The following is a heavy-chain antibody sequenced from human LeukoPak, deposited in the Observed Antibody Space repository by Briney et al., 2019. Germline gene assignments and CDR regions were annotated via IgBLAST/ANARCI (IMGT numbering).Heavy chain of an antibody. Sequence: GGSLRLSCAASGFTFSSYWMHWVRQAPGKGLVWVSSISSSSSYIYYADSVKGRFTISRDNAKNSLSLQMNSLRVEDTALYYCVRGPHYGAYTDYFDYWGRGTLVTVSS. J-gene: IGHJ4*02. CDR2: ISSSSSYI. CDR1: GFTFSSYW. D-gene: IGHD4-17*01. CDR3: VRGPHYGAYTDYFDY. V-gene: IGHV3-21*01.